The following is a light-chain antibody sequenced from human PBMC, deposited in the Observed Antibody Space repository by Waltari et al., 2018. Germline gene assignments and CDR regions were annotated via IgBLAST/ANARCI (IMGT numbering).Light chain of an antibody. CDR2: GAS. CDR3: QQYYSTPLT. J-gene: IGKJ4*01. Sequence: DIQMTQSPSSVSASVGDTVTFTCRASQGITKWLAWYQQKPGRAPKLLISGASTLHSGVSPRFSGSGSGTEFTLTISDLQPEDVAVYYCQQYYSTPLTFGGGTKVEVK. V-gene: IGKV1-27*01. CDR1: QGITKW.